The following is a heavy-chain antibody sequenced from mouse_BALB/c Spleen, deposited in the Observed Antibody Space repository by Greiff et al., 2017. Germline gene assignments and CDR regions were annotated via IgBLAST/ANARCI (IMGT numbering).Heavy chain of an antibody. D-gene: IGHD3-3*01. CDR1: GYTFTSYW. V-gene: IGHV1-69*02. CDR2: IYPSDSYT. J-gene: IGHJ3*01. CDR3: TRGKGPY. Sequence: QVQLQQPGAELVRPGASVKLSCKASGYTFTSYWINWVKQRPGQGLEWIGNIYPSDSYTNYNQKFKDKATLTVDKSSSTAYMQLSSPTSEDSAVYYCTRGKGPYWGQGTLVTVSA.